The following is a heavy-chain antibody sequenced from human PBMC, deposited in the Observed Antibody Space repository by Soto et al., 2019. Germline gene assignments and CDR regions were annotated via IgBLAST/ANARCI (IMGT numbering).Heavy chain of an antibody. CDR1: GGTFSSYA. Sequence: QVQLVQSGAEVKKPGSSVNVSCKASGGTFSSYAISWVRQAPGQGLEWMGGIIPIFGTANYAQKFQGRVTITADKSTSTAYMELSSLRSEDTAVYYCASSYSSSWFYYYYGMDVWGQGTTVTVSS. CDR3: ASSYSSSWFYYYYGMDV. D-gene: IGHD6-13*01. J-gene: IGHJ6*02. CDR2: IIPIFGTA. V-gene: IGHV1-69*06.